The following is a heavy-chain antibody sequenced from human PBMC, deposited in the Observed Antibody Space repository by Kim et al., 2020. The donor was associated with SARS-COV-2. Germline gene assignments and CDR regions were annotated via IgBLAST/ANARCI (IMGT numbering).Heavy chain of an antibody. Sequence: GRSLRLSCAASGFTFSSHWMYWVRQVPGKGLVWVSRIDGDGSMTNYADSVKGRFTISRDNAKSTLYLQMNSLRVDDTALYYCARDENWSLDYWGQGTLVTVSS. J-gene: IGHJ4*02. CDR1: GFTFSSHW. CDR2: IDGDGSMT. D-gene: IGHD1-1*01. CDR3: ARDENWSLDY. V-gene: IGHV3-74*01.